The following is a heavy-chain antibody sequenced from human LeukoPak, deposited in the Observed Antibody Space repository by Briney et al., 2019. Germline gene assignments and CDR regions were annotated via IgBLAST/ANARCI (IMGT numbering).Heavy chain of an antibody. D-gene: IGHD6-19*01. CDR3: ATSGWWGYFDY. CDR2: IYSGGST. Sequence: GGSLRLSCAASGFTVSSNYMSWVRQAPGKGLEWVSVIYSGGSTYYADSVRGRFTISRDNSKSTLYLLMNSLRAEDTAVYYCATSGWWGYFDYWGQGTLVTVSS. V-gene: IGHV3-66*01. CDR1: GFTVSSNY. J-gene: IGHJ4*02.